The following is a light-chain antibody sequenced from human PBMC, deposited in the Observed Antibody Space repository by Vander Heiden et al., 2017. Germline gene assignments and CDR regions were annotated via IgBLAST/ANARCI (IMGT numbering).Light chain of an antibody. V-gene: IGKV3-15*01. J-gene: IGKJ2*01. CDR3: QQYNNWPPVT. CDR1: QSVSSN. CDR2: GAS. Sequence: EIAMTHSPATLSVSPGERATLSCRASQSVSSNLAWYQQKPGQAPRLLIYGASTRATGIPARFSGSGSGTEFTLTISSLQSEDFAVYYCQQYNNWPPVTFDQGTKLEIK.